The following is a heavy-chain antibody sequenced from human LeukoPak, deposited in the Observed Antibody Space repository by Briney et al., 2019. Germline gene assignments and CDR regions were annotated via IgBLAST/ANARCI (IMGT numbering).Heavy chain of an antibody. CDR1: GFTVSSNS. CDR2: IRYDGSNK. J-gene: IGHJ4*02. D-gene: IGHD3-22*01. CDR3: AKALDDSSGYYYSPVDY. V-gene: IGHV3-30*02. Sequence: GGSLRLSCTVSGFTVSSNSMSWVRQAPGKGLEWVAFIRYDGSNKYYADSVKGRFTISRDNSKNTLYLQMNSLRAEDTAVYYYAKALDDSSGYYYSPVDYWGQGTLVTVSS.